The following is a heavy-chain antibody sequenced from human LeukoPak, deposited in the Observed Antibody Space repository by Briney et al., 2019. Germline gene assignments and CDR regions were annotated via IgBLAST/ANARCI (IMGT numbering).Heavy chain of an antibody. CDR1: VYTSTGYY. CDR3: ARAYGDPYYFDY. J-gene: IGHJ4*02. D-gene: IGHD4-17*01. Sequence: GASVSGSCKTSVYTSTGYYMHWVRQAPGQKLVWMGWINPNSCGTHYAQKFQGRVNMTRHTSISTAYMELSRLRSDDTAVYYCARAYGDPYYFDYWGEGTLVTVSS. CDR2: INPNSCGT. V-gene: IGHV1-2*02.